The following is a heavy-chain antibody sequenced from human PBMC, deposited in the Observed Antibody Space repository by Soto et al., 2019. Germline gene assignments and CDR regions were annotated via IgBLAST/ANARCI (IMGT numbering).Heavy chain of an antibody. CDR2: IIDSGGST. CDR3: XKGRSYYYYYGVDV. J-gene: IGHJ6*02. CDR1: GFTFSSCA. Sequence: GGSLRLSCAASGFTFSSCAMGWVRQAPGKGLEWVSDIIDSGGSTYYADSVKGRFTISRDNSKSTLYLQMNSLRAEDTALYYSXKGRSYYYYYGVDVWGQGTTVTVSS. V-gene: IGHV3-23*01.